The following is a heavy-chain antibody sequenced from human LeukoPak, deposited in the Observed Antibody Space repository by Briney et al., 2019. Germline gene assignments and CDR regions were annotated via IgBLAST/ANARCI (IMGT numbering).Heavy chain of an antibody. J-gene: IGHJ4*02. CDR2: INHSGST. D-gene: IGHD4-23*01. CDR3: ARRRYGGNSAFHY. V-gene: IGHV4-34*01. Sequence: PSETLSLTCAVYGGSFSDFYWNWIRQPPGKGLEWIGEINHSGSTNYNPSLKSRVTISVDTSKNQFSLKLSSVTAADTAVYYCARRRYGGNSAFHYWGQGTLVTVSS. CDR1: GGSFSDFY.